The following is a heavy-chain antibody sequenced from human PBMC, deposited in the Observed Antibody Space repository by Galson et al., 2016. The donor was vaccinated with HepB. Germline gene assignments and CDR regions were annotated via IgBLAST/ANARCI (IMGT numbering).Heavy chain of an antibody. V-gene: IGHV6-1*01. J-gene: IGHJ4*02. CDR2: TFYRSKWYN. Sequence: CAISGDSVSSNSAAWHWIRQSPSRGLEWLGRTFYRSKWYNDYALSVKSRITINPDTSKNQFSLQLNSVTPEDTAVYYCARSGWYDYFDYWGQGTLVTVSS. CDR3: ARSGWYDYFDY. CDR1: GDSVSSNSAA. D-gene: IGHD6-19*01.